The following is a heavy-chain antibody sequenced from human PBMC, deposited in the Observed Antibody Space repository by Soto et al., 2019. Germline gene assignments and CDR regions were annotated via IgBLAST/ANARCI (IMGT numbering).Heavy chain of an antibody. CDR3: VKWHTSNFDSLPFTGFDF. CDR1: GFKFSDSG. V-gene: IGHV3-23*01. D-gene: IGHD3-22*01. CDR2: MRRAGRT. Sequence: GGSLRLSCVGSGFKFSDSGMAWVSQAPGKGLEWLSIMRRAGRTRDALSVTGRFTISRDNSKNTLYLQMRSLRAEDAAAYYCVKWHTSNFDSLPFTGFDFWGQGT. J-gene: IGHJ4*02.